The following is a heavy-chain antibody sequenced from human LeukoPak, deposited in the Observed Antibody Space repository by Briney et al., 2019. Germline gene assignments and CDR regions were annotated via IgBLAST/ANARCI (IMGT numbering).Heavy chain of an antibody. D-gene: IGHD5-18*01. Sequence: GGTLRLSCAASGFTFSSYGMSWVRQAPGKGLEWVSAISGSGTEKYYAESVKGRFTISRDNSKNSLYLQMNSLRAEDTAAYYCAKDFGYSYGYSDYWGQGTLVTVSS. V-gene: IGHV3-23*01. J-gene: IGHJ4*02. CDR1: GFTFSSYG. CDR2: ISGSGTEK. CDR3: AKDFGYSYGYSDY.